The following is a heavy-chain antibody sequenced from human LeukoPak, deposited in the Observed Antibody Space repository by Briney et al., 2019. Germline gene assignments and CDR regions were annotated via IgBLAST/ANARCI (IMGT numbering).Heavy chain of an antibody. V-gene: IGHV4-59*01. Sequence: SETLSLTCTVSGGSISSYYWSWIRQPPGKGLEWIGYIYYSWSANYNPSLKSRVTISIDTSKNQFSLKLSSVTAADTAVYYCARENYGSGSCFDYWGQGTLVTVSS. D-gene: IGHD3-10*01. CDR2: IYYSWSA. CDR1: GGSISSYY. J-gene: IGHJ4*02. CDR3: ARENYGSGSCFDY.